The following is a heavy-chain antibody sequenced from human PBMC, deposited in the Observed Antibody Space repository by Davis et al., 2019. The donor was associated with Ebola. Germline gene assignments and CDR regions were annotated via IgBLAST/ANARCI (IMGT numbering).Heavy chain of an antibody. CDR3: ARHEGFWSGYSEGWFDP. Sequence: SETLSLTCAVSGGSISSSNWWSWVRQPPGKGLEWIGEIYHSGSTNYNPSLKSRVTISVDKSKNQFSLKLSSVTAADTAVYYCARHEGFWSGYSEGWFDPWGQGTLVTVSS. V-gene: IGHV4-4*02. J-gene: IGHJ5*02. CDR2: IYHSGST. CDR1: GGSISSSNW. D-gene: IGHD3-3*01.